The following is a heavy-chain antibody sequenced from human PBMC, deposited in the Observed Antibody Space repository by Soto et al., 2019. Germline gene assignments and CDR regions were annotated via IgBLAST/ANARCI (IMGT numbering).Heavy chain of an antibody. CDR2: ISGSGGGT. V-gene: IGHV3-23*01. J-gene: IGHJ3*02. D-gene: IGHD6-19*01. CDR1: GFTFSNYA. Sequence: GGSLRLSCAASGFTFSNYAMTWVRQAPGKGLEWVSVISGSGGGTYYADSVKGRFTISRDNSKNTLYPQMNSLRAEDTAVYYCAKDLLVVAGTSAFDIWGQGTMVTVSS. CDR3: AKDLLVVAGTSAFDI.